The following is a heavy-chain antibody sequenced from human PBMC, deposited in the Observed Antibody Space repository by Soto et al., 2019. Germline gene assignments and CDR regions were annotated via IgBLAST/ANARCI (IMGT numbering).Heavy chain of an antibody. CDR1: GFTFSSYS. CDR3: ARERSYYDSSGYLPYAFDI. Sequence: EVQLVESGGGLVKPGGSLRLSCAASGFTFSSYSMNWVRQAPGKGLEWVSSISSSSSYIYYADSVKGRFTISRDNAKNSLYMQMSSLRAEDTAVYYCARERSYYDSSGYLPYAFDIWGQGKMVTVSS. V-gene: IGHV3-21*01. J-gene: IGHJ3*02. CDR2: ISSSSSYI. D-gene: IGHD3-22*01.